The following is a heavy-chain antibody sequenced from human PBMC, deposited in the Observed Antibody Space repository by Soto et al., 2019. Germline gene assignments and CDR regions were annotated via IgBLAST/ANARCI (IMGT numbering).Heavy chain of an antibody. CDR2: IYYSGST. J-gene: IGHJ4*02. CDR3: ARHELRGPDY. Sequence: SETLSHTCTVSGGSISSYYWSWIRQPPGKGLEWIGYIYYSGSTNYNPSLKSRVTISVDTSKNQFSLKLSSVTAADTAVYYCARHELRGPDYWGQGTLVTVSS. V-gene: IGHV4-59*08. CDR1: GGSISSYY.